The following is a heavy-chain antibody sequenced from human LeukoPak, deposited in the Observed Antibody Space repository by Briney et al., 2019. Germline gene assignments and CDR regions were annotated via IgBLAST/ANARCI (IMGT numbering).Heavy chain of an antibody. V-gene: IGHV4-34*01. Sequence: PSETLSLTCAVYGGSFSGYYWSWIRQPPGKGLEWIGEINHSGSTNYNPSLKSRVTISVDTSKNQFSLKLSSVTAADTAVYYCAREGITMVRGVIRPFDYWGQGTLVTVSS. CDR1: GGSFSGYY. CDR3: AREGITMVRGVIRPFDY. CDR2: INHSGST. D-gene: IGHD3-10*01. J-gene: IGHJ4*02.